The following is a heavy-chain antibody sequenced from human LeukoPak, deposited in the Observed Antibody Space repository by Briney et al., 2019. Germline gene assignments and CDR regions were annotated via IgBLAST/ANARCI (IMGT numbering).Heavy chain of an antibody. CDR1: GFTFTNYA. J-gene: IGHJ4*02. CDR2: ISAGSDET. CDR3: ARDFDY. V-gene: IGHV3-23*01. Sequence: PGGSLRLSCAASGFTFTNYAMTWVRQAPGKGLEWVSTISAGSDETFHADSVKGRFTISRDNSKNTLYLQMNSLRAEDTAVYYCARDFDYWGQGTLVTVSS.